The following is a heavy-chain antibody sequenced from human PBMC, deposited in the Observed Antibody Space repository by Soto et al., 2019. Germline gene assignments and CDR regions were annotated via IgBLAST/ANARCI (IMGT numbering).Heavy chain of an antibody. CDR3: ARGLRSVVIEDNWFDP. V-gene: IGHV1-18*01. D-gene: IGHD3-22*01. CDR2: ISGYNGNT. Sequence: ASVKVSCKGSGYTFSSYDLNWVRQAPGQGLEWMGWISGYNGNTNYAQKLQGRVTMTTDTSTTTAYMELRRLTSDDTAVYYCARGLRSVVIEDNWFDPWG. J-gene: IGHJ5*02. CDR1: GYTFSSYD.